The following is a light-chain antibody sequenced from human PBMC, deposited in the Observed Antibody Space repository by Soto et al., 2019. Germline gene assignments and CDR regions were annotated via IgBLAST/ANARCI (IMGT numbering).Light chain of an antibody. CDR1: STDVGNYKF. CDR3: SSYTSTTTVWV. J-gene: IGLJ3*02. V-gene: IGLV2-14*01. Sequence: QSSLTQPASVSGSPGQSITISCTGASTDVGNYKFLSGYQQHPGEAPKLLIYDLSNRPSGVSNRFSGSKSGNTASLTISGLQPEDEADYYCSSYTSTTTVWVFGGGTKLTVL. CDR2: DLS.